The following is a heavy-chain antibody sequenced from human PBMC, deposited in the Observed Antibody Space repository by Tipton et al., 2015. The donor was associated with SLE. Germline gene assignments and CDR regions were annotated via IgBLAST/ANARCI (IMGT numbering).Heavy chain of an antibody. J-gene: IGHJ4*02. CDR1: GFTVSSNY. D-gene: IGHD3-22*01. CDR3: AKDPYYYDSSGY. CDR2: IYSGGST. Sequence: GSLRLSCAASGFTVSSNYMSWVRQAPGKGLEWVSVIYSGGSTYYADSVKGRFTISRDNSKNTLYLQMNSLRAEDTAVYYCAKDPYYYDSSGYWGQGTLVTVSS. V-gene: IGHV3-53*01.